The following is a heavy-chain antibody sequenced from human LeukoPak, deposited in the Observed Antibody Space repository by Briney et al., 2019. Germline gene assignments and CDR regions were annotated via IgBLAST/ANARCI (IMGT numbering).Heavy chain of an antibody. CDR1: GGSISTYY. Sequence: PSETLSLTCTVSGGSISTYYGNWIRQAPGKGLEWIGYIYYSGSTNYNPSLKSRVTISVDTSKNQFSLKLSSVTAADTAVYYCARDHDGGLDYWGQGTLVTVSS. D-gene: IGHD5-24*01. V-gene: IGHV4-59*01. CDR3: ARDHDGGLDY. J-gene: IGHJ4*02. CDR2: IYYSGST.